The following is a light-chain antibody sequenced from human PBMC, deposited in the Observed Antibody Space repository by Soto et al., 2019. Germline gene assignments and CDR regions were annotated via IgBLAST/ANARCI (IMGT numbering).Light chain of an antibody. V-gene: IGLV2-14*01. CDR1: SSDVGGYNY. Sequence: QSALTQPAYVSGSPGQSITISCTGTSSDVGGYNYVSWYQQHPGKAPKLIIYEVSNRPSGVSNRFSGSKSGNTASLTISGLQSEDEADYYCSSYTISSTRVFGGGTKVTVL. J-gene: IGLJ3*02. CDR3: SSYTISSTRV. CDR2: EVS.